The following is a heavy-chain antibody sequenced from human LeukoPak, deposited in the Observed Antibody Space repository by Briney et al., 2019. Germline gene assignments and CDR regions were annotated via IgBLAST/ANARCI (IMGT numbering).Heavy chain of an antibody. CDR2: ISYDGTNK. CDR3: TRDLGY. Sequence: GGSLRLSCVAPGFTFSSHGMHWVRQAPGEGLEWVAVISYDGTNKCDADSVKGRFTISRDNAKNTLHLQMNSLRAEDTAVYYCTRDLGYWGQGTLVTVSS. CDR1: GFTFSSHG. J-gene: IGHJ4*02. V-gene: IGHV3-30-3*01.